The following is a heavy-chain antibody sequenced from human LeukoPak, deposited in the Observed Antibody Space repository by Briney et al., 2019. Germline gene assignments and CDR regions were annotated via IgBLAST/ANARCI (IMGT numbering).Heavy chain of an antibody. D-gene: IGHD3-9*01. CDR2: ISAYNGNT. Sequence: ASVKVSCKASGYTFTSYGISWVRQAPGQGLEWMGWISAYNGNTNYAQELQGRVTMTTDTSTSTAYMELRSLRSDDTAAYYCARDHPGYYDILTGYYRRLGFDYWGQGTLVTVSS. CDR3: ARDHPGYYDILTGYYRRLGFDY. J-gene: IGHJ4*02. V-gene: IGHV1-18*01. CDR1: GYTFTSYG.